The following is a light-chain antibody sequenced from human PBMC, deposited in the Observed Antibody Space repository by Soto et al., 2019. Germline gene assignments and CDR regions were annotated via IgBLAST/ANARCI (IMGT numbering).Light chain of an antibody. V-gene: IGKV3-15*01. CDR1: QSVSSN. Sequence: LTQSPGTLSLSPRERATLSCRASQSVSSNVSWYQQKPGQAPRLLIYGADTRAAGVPARFSGSGSGTEFTLTITSLQSEDIALYYCQQYNIWPPITFGQGTRLEI. J-gene: IGKJ5*01. CDR2: GAD. CDR3: QQYNIWPPIT.